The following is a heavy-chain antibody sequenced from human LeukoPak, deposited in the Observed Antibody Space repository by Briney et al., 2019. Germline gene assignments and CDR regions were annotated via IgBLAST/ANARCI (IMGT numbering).Heavy chain of an antibody. D-gene: IGHD3-3*01. J-gene: IGHJ6*02. CDR1: GFTFSSYA. Sequence: PGGSLRLSCAASGFTFSSYAMSWVRQAPGKGLEWVSALSDSGGSTYYADSVKGRFTISRDNSKNTLYLQMNSLRAEDTALYYCAKDIKPYDFWSMDVWGQGTTVTVSS. CDR2: LSDSGGST. V-gene: IGHV3-23*01. CDR3: AKDIKPYDFWSMDV.